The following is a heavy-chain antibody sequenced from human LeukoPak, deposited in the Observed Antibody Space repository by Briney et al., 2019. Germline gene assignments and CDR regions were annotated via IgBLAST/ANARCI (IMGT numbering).Heavy chain of an antibody. CDR2: FYSAGSGGFR. Sequence: GGSLRLSCEGSGFFVNSNYMTWVRQAPGRGLEWVADFYSAGSGGFRSYADSVKGRFTISRDNAKNSLYLQMNSLRAEDTAVYYCARDSLHDYGDYDKGDHFDYWGQGTLVTVSS. CDR3: ARDSLHDYGDYDKGDHFDY. D-gene: IGHD4-17*01. CDR1: GFFVNSNY. J-gene: IGHJ4*02. V-gene: IGHV3-66*01.